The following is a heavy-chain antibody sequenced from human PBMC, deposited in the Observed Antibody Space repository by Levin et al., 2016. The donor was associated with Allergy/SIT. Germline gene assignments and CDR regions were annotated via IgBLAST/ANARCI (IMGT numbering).Heavy chain of an antibody. CDR2: IYSTGHT. V-gene: IGHV4-61*02. CDR3: ARDRVLPTGGFDY. D-gene: IGHD7-27*01. Sequence: SETLSLTCSVSGGSISSSPYYWSWIRLSAGRGLEWIGRIYSTGHTNYNPSLKSRVTITVDPSKNEFSLKVNSATAEDTAVYYCARDRVLPTGGFDYWGQGALVTVSS. CDR1: GGSISSSPYY. J-gene: IGHJ4*02.